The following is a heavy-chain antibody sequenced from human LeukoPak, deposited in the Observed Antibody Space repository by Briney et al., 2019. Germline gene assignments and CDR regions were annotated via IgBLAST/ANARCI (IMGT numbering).Heavy chain of an antibody. D-gene: IGHD6-13*01. CDR2: ISASGGST. J-gene: IGHJ4*02. Sequence: GGSLRLSCAASGFTFSSYAMSWVRQAPGKGLEWVSAISASGGSTYYADSVKGRFTISRDNSKNTLSLQMDGLRAEDTAVYYCAKRIAAAGPYFDSWGQGTLVTVSS. V-gene: IGHV3-23*01. CDR3: AKRIAAAGPYFDS. CDR1: GFTFSSYA.